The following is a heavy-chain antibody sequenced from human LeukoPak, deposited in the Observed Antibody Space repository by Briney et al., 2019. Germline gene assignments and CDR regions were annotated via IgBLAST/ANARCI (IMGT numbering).Heavy chain of an antibody. CDR3: ARGNDILTGYLDY. D-gene: IGHD3-9*01. V-gene: IGHV3-23*01. CDR1: GFTFSTYA. Sequence: GGSLRLSCAASGFTFSTYAMSWVRLAPGKGLEWVSGISGSGGSTYYADSVKGRFTISRDNAKNSLYLQMNSLRAEDTAVYYCARGNDILTGYLDYWGQGTLVTVSS. CDR2: ISGSGGST. J-gene: IGHJ4*02.